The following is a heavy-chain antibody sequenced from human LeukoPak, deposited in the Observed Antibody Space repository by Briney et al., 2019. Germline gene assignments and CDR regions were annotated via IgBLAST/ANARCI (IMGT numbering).Heavy chain of an antibody. CDR2: IYYSGST. Sequence: SETLSLTCTVSGGSISSYYWSWIRQPPGKGLEWIGYIYYSGSTNYNPSLKSRVTISVDTSKNQFSLKLSSVTAADTAVYYCAAQLYYYDSSGYSYYFDYWGQGTLVTVSS. D-gene: IGHD3-22*01. V-gene: IGHV4-59*01. CDR3: AAQLYYYDSSGYSYYFDY. CDR1: GGSISSYY. J-gene: IGHJ4*02.